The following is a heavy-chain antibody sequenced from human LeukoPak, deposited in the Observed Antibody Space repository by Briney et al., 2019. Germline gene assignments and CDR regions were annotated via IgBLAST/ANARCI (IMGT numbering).Heavy chain of an antibody. J-gene: IGHJ3*02. CDR2: INAGNGNT. D-gene: IGHD5-12*01. Sequence: ASVKVSCKASGGTFSSYAMHWVRQAPGQRLEWMGWINAGNGNTKYSQKFQGRVTITRDTSARIAYMELSSLRSEDTAVYYCARDRKVATIRVPAVDAFDIWGQGTMVTVSS. V-gene: IGHV1-3*01. CDR1: GGTFSSYA. CDR3: ARDRKVATIRVPAVDAFDI.